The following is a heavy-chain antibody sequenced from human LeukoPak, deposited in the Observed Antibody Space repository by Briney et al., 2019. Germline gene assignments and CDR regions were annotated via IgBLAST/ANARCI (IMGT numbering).Heavy chain of an antibody. CDR3: ARLVVVAATGNDY. CDR2: IYYSGST. D-gene: IGHD2-15*01. Sequence: PSETLSLTCTVSGGSISSGSYYWGWIRQPPGKGLEWIGSIYYSGSTYYNPSLKSRVTISVDTSKNQFSLKLSSVTAADTAVYYCARLVVVAATGNDYWGQGTLVTVSS. J-gene: IGHJ4*02. CDR1: GGSISSGSYY. V-gene: IGHV4-39*01.